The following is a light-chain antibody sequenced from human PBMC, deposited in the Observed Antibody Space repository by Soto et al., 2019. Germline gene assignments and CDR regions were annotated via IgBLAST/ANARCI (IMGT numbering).Light chain of an antibody. Sequence: DIQMTQSPSTLSASVGDRVTVTCRSSQSISRWLTWYQQKPGKAPKLLIYEASSLESGVPSRFSGSGSGTEFTLTISGLQPDDYATYSCQHYNVYYMYTFGQGTKVDIK. CDR3: QHYNVYYMYT. CDR2: EAS. V-gene: IGKV1-5*01. J-gene: IGKJ2*01. CDR1: QSISRW.